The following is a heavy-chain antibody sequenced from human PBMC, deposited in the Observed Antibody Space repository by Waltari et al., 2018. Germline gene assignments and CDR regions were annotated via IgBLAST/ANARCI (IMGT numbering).Heavy chain of an antibody. CDR1: GFTFSSYG. J-gene: IGHJ4*02. D-gene: IGHD6-19*01. CDR2: ISYDGSNK. V-gene: IGHV3-30*18. CDR3: AKDLSIAVAGSIGF. Sequence: QVQLVESGGGVVQPGRSLRLSCAASGFTFSSYGMHWVRQAPGKGLEWVAVISYDGSNKYYADSVKGRFTSSRDNSKNTLYLQMNSLRAEDTAVYYCAKDLSIAVAGSIGFWGQGTLVTVSS.